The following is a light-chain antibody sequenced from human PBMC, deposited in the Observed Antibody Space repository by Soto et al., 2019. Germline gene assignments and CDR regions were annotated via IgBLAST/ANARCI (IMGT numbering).Light chain of an antibody. V-gene: IGLV3-21*02. Sequence: SYELTQPPSVSVAPGQTARITCGGNNIGGKSLHWYQQKPGQAPVLVVYDDGDRPSGIPERFSGSNSGNTATLTISRVEAGDEADYYCQVWDNNYDNYVFGIGTKVTVX. CDR2: DDG. J-gene: IGLJ1*01. CDR3: QVWDNNYDNYV. CDR1: NIGGKS.